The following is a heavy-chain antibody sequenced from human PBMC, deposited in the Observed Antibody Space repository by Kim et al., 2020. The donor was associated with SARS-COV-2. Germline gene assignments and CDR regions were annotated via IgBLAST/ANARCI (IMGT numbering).Heavy chain of an antibody. CDR3: ARGTGYCTNGVCFDWFDP. D-gene: IGHD2-8*01. CDR2: INHSGST. V-gene: IGHV4-34*01. J-gene: IGHJ5*02. Sequence: SETLSLTCAVYGGSFSGYYWSWIRQPPGKGLEWIGEINHSGSTNYNPSLKSRVTISVDTSKNQFSLKLSSVTAADTAVYYCARGTGYCTNGVCFDWFDPWGQGTLVTVSS. CDR1: GGSFSGYY.